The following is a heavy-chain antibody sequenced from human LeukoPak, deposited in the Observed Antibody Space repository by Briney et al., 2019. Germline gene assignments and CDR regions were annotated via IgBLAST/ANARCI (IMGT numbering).Heavy chain of an antibody. J-gene: IGHJ4*02. Sequence: SETLSLTCTVSGGSISSSTYYWGWIRQPPGKGLEWIANIYYSGNTYYNPSLKSRVTISVDTSKNQFSLELISVTAADTAVYYCARRGSTVTTPDFWGQGTLVTVSS. CDR3: ARRGSTVTTPDF. D-gene: IGHD4-17*01. V-gene: IGHV4-39*01. CDR1: GGSISSSTYY. CDR2: IYYSGNT.